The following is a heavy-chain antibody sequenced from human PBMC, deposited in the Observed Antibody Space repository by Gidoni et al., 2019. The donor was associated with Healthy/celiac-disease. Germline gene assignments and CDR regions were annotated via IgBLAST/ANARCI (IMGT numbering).Heavy chain of an antibody. J-gene: IGHJ5*02. D-gene: IGHD2-15*01. CDR1: GFSLSNARMG. CDR3: ARIHLGYCSGGSCRWFDP. V-gene: IGHV2-26*01. Sequence: QVTLKESGPVLVKPTETLTLTCTVSGFSLSNARMGVSWIRQPPGKALEWLAHIFSNDEKSYSTSLKSRLTISKDTSKSQVVLTMTNMDPVDTATYYCARIHLGYCSGGSCRWFDPWGQGTLVTVSS. CDR2: IFSNDEK.